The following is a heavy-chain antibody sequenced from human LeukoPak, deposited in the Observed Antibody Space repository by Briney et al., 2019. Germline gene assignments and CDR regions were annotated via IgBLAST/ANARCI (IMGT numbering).Heavy chain of an antibody. D-gene: IGHD7-27*01. CDR3: ARDLAWGAFDY. CDR1: GFTFSNHG. J-gene: IGHJ4*02. CDR2: VSPPGGGT. Sequence: GGTLRLSCAASGFTFSNHGMNLVREAPGKGLEWLSGVSPPGGGTYYADSVKGRFTISRDDSKNTLSLQMNSLRVEDTAVYYCARDLAWGAFDYWGQGTLVTVSS. V-gene: IGHV3-23*01.